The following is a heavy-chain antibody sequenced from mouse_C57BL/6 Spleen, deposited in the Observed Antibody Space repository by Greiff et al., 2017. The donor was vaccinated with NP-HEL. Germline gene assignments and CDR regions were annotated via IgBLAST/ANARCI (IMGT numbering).Heavy chain of an antibody. CDR2: INPNNGGT. CDR1: GYTFTDYY. V-gene: IGHV1-26*01. Sequence: EVQLQQSGPELVKPGASVKISCKASGYTFTDYYMNWVKQSHGKSLEWIGDINPNNGGTSYNQKFKGKATLTVDKSSSTAYMELRSLTAEDAAVYYCAREVITTVVENPYVEVWGTGTTVTVSS. D-gene: IGHD1-1*01. J-gene: IGHJ1*03. CDR3: AREVITTVVENPYVEV.